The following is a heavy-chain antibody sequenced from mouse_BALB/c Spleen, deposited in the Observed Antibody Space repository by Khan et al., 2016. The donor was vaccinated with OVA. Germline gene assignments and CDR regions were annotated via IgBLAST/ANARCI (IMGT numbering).Heavy chain of an antibody. V-gene: IGHV2-6-5*01. CDR2: IWGGGST. CDR1: GFSLSDYG. J-gene: IGHJ4*01. CDR3: AKGVWSYYYTLDY. Sequence: VQLQESGPGLVAPSQNLCLTCTVSGFSLSDYGVSWIRQPPGKGLEWLGVIWGGGSTYYNSDLKSRLSISKDNSKSQVFLKMSSLQSDDTAMFYCAKGVWSYYYTLDYWGQGTSVTVSS.